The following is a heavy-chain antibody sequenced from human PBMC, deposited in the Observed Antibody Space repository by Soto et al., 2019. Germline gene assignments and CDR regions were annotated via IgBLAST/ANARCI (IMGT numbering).Heavy chain of an antibody. J-gene: IGHJ5*02. CDR3: ATINLEDYYDSSGYGNWFDP. V-gene: IGHV1-24*01. Sequence: ASVKVSCKVSGYTLTELSMHWVRQAPGKGLEWMGGFDPEDGETIYAQKFQGRVTMTEDTSTDTAYMELSSLRSEDTAVYYCATINLEDYYDSSGYGNWFDPWGQGTLVTVSS. D-gene: IGHD3-22*01. CDR1: GYTLTELS. CDR2: FDPEDGET.